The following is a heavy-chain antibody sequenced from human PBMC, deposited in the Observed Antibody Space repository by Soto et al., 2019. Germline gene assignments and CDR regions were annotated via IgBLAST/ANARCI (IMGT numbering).Heavy chain of an antibody. J-gene: IGHJ5*02. Sequence: ASVKVSCKASGYSFTDYYIHWARQAPGQGLEWMGWIIPNNGGTKYAQKFQDRVTMTRDTSITTAYMELSRLRSDDTAVYYCARGTFDSSGNYFAGWFDPWGHGTLVTVPQ. D-gene: IGHD3-22*01. CDR1: GYSFTDYY. CDR3: ARGTFDSSGNYFAGWFDP. V-gene: IGHV1-2*02. CDR2: IIPNNGGT.